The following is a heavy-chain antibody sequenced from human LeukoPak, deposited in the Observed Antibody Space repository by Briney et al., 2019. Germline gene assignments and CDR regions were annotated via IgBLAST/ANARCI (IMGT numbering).Heavy chain of an antibody. CDR1: GGSISTSSYY. J-gene: IGHJ6*03. V-gene: IGHV4-39*07. CDR2: IYYSGST. CDR3: ARDGGVLYYYYYYYMDV. D-gene: IGHD2-8*02. Sequence: SETLSLTCTVSGGSISTSSYYWGWIRQPPGKGLECIGNIYYSGSTYYNPSLKSRVTISVDTSKNQFSLKLSSVTAADTAVYYCARDGGVLYYYYYYYMDVWGKGTTVTISS.